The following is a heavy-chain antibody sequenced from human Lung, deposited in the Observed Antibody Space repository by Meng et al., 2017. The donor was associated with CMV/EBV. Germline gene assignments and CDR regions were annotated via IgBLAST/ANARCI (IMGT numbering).Heavy chain of an antibody. D-gene: IGHD1-1*01. CDR2: ISADSTTI. V-gene: IGHV3-48*04. CDR3: ARGGNKWKLLSLGFDP. Sequence: GESXKISCAASGFSFSDYTMSWFRQLPGKGLEWLAFISADSTTIYYADSVKGRFTISRDNADNSLFLQMSSLRAEDTALYYCARGGNKWKLLSLGFDPWAPGTXVHGAS. CDR1: GFSFSDYT. J-gene: IGHJ5*02.